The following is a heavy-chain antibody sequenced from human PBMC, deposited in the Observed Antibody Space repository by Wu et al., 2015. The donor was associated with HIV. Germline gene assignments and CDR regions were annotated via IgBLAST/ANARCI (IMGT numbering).Heavy chain of an antibody. D-gene: IGHD3-10*01. Sequence: QVQLVQSGAEVKKPGASVKVSCKASGYTFTSYGISWVRQAPGQGLEWMGWISAYNGNTNYAQKLQGRVTMTTDTSTNTAYMELRSLRSDDTAVYYCARGAMVRGVITPLGSYFDYWGQGTLVTVSS. CDR2: ISAYNGNT. CDR3: ARGAMVRGVITPLGSYFDY. CDR1: GYTFTSYG. V-gene: IGHV1-18*01. J-gene: IGHJ4*02.